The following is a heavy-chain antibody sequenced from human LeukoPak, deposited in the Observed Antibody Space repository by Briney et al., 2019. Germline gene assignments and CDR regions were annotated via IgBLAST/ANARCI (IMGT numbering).Heavy chain of an antibody. CDR2: IYTSGST. CDR1: GGSISSYY. V-gene: IGHV4-4*09. CDR3: ARRNYYYYMDV. Sequence: PSETLSPTCTVSGGSISSYYWSWIRQPPGKGLEWIGYIYTSGSTNYNPSLKSRVTISVDTSKNQFSLKLSSVTAADTAVYYCARRNYYYYMDVWGKGTTVTVPS. J-gene: IGHJ6*03.